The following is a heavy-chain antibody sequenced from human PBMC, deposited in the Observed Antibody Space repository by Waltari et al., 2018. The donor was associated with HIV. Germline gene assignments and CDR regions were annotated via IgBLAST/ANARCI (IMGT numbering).Heavy chain of an antibody. CDR2: AFHTGSI. J-gene: IGHJ4*02. Sequence: QVQLHPWGAGLLKPSETLSLTCAVYNEDGETFSDYWWSFRDFFWGWIRQSPERGLEWIGEAFHTGSINYNPSLGGRVSISVDTSKRQFSLRLTSVTAADTAVYYCARAVGYDHIWGSYVDFWGQGSLVTVSS. CDR1: NEDGETFSDYWWSFRDFF. D-gene: IGHD3-16*01. V-gene: IGHV4-34*12. CDR3: ARAVGYDHIWGSYVDF.